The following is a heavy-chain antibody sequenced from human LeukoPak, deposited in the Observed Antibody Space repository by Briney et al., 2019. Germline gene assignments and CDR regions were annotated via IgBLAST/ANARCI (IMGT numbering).Heavy chain of an antibody. Sequence: SETLSLTCTVSGYSISSGYYWGWIRQPPGKGLEWIGSGSTYYNPSLKSRVTISVDTSKNQFSLKLSSVTAADTAVYYCARGASRPEIYFDYWGQGTLVTVSS. CDR3: ARGASRPEIYFDY. CDR2: SGST. V-gene: IGHV4-38-2*02. D-gene: IGHD6-13*01. CDR1: GYSISSGYY. J-gene: IGHJ4*02.